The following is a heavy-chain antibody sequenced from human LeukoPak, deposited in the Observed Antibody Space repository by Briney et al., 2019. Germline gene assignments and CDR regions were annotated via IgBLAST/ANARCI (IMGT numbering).Heavy chain of an antibody. CDR1: GGTFSSYT. D-gene: IGHD2-15*01. CDR3: ASMVVAATKRAGYFDY. Sequence: SVKVSCNASGGTFSSYTISWVRQAPGQGLEWMGGIIPIFGTANYAQKFQGRVTITTDESTSTAYMELSSLRSEDTAVYYCASMVVAATKRAGYFDYWGQGTLVTVSS. V-gene: IGHV1-69*05. J-gene: IGHJ4*02. CDR2: IIPIFGTA.